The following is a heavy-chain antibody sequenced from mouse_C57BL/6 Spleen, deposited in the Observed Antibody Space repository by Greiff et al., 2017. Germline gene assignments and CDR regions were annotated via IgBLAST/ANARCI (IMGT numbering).Heavy chain of an antibody. CDR3: ARGEGGAMDY. V-gene: IGHV1-82*01. D-gene: IGHD3-3*01. Sequence: VQLQESGPELVKPGASVKISCKASGYAFSSSWMNWVKQRPGKGLEWIGRIYPGDGDTNYNGKFKGKATLTADKSSSTAYMQLSSLTSEDSAVYFCARGEGGAMDYWGQGTSVTVSS. CDR1: GYAFSSSW. CDR2: IYPGDGDT. J-gene: IGHJ4*01.